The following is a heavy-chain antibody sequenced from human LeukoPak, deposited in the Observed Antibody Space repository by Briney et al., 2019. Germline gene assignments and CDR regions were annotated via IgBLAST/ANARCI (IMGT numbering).Heavy chain of an antibody. CDR2: ISSSSSYI. J-gene: IGHJ5*02. D-gene: IGHD3-3*01. CDR1: GFTFSSYS. Sequence: PGGSLRLSCAASGFTFSSYSMNWVRQAPGKGLEWVSSISSSSSYIYYADSVKGRFTISKDNAKNSLYLQMNSLRAEDTAVYYCARDTRRYDFWSGYPNWFDPWGQGTLVAVSS. CDR3: ARDTRRYDFWSGYPNWFDP. V-gene: IGHV3-21*01.